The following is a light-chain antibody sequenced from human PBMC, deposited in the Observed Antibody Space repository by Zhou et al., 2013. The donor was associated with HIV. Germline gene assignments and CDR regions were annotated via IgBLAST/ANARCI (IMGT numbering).Light chain of an antibody. J-gene: IGKJ2*01. V-gene: IGKV3-20*01. CDR1: QSVSFSY. CDR3: QQYNNWPYT. Sequence: EIVLTQSPGTLSLSPGERATLSCRASQSVSFSYLAWYQQKPGQTPRLLIYGASSRATGIPDRFSGSGSGTEFTLTINTVQSEDFAVYYCQQYNNWPYTFGQGTKLEIK. CDR2: GAS.